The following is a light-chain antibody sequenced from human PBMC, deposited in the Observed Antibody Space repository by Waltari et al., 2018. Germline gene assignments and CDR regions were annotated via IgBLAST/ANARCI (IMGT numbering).Light chain of an antibody. CDR1: HAIGHHF. J-gene: IGKJ4*01. CDR3: EQYDGSVLT. Sequence: IVLTQSPDTLSLSPGERATLSCRASHAIGHHFLVWYQQKPGQAPRLLIHGASRRATGVPDRFSGSGSGTDFALTISRLEVEDFAVYYCEQYDGSVLTFGGGTKLEIK. V-gene: IGKV3-20*01. CDR2: GAS.